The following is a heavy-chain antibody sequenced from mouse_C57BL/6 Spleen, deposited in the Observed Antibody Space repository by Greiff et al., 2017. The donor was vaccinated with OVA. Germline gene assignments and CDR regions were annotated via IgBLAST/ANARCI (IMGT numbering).Heavy chain of an antibody. J-gene: IGHJ4*01. CDR2: IYPGSVST. D-gene: IGHD2-3*01. CDR3: ARRLLPYYYAMDY. Sequence: QVQLQQPGAELVKPGASVKMSCKASGYTFTSYWITWVKQRLGQGLEWIGDIYPGSVSTNYNEKFKSKATLTVDTSSSTAYMQLSSLTSEDSAVYDCARRLLPYYYAMDYWGQGTSVTVSS. V-gene: IGHV1-55*01. CDR1: GYTFTSYW.